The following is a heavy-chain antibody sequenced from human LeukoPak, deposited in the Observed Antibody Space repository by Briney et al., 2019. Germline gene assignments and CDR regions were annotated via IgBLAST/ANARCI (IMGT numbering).Heavy chain of an antibody. CDR2: INHSGST. V-gene: IGHV4-34*01. J-gene: IGHJ6*02. CDR1: GGAFSGYY. Sequence: PSETLSLTCAVYGGAFSGYYWSWIRQPPGKGLEWIGKINHSGSTNYNPSLKSRVTISVDTSKNQFSLKLSSVTAADTAVYYCARREGFWSGTYYYYYYGMDVWGQGTTVTVSS. CDR3: ARREGFWSGTYYYYYYGMDV. D-gene: IGHD3-3*01.